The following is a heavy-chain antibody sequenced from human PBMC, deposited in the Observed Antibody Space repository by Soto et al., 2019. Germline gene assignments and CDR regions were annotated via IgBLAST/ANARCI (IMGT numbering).Heavy chain of an antibody. V-gene: IGHV3-23*01. D-gene: IGHD2-8*01. CDR2: ISGSGDNT. J-gene: IGHJ2*01. Sequence: EVQVLESGGGLVQPGGSLRLSCAASGFTFSSYAMIWVRQAPGKGLQWVSTISGSGDNTDYADSVKGRFTISRDNSKNTLYLQMNSVRAEDTAVYYCVKDRGMVYRNWYFALWGRGTLVTVSS. CDR1: GFTFSSYA. CDR3: VKDRGMVYRNWYFAL.